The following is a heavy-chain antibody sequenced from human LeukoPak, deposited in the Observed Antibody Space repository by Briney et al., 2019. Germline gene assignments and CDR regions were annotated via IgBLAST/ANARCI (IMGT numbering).Heavy chain of an antibody. CDR2: IYSGGST. D-gene: IGHD4-17*01. J-gene: IGHJ4*02. V-gene: IGHV3-66*01. CDR1: GFTVSSNY. Sequence: PGGSLRLSCAASGFTVSSNYMSWVRQAPGKGLEWVSVIYSGGSTYYADSVKGRFTISRDNSKNTLYLQMNSLRAEDTAVYYCARELDRHDYGDNEVSDYWGQGTLVTVSS. CDR3: ARELDRHDYGDNEVSDY.